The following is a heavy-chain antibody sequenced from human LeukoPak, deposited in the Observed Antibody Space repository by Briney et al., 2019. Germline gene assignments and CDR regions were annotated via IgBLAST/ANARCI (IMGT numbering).Heavy chain of an antibody. D-gene: IGHD3/OR15-3a*01. CDR3: AKDWTHYFDY. CDR1: GFTFSNYD. J-gene: IGHJ4*02. CDR2: IRYDGSNK. V-gene: IGHV3-30*02. Sequence: GGSLRLSCAASGFTFSNYDMNWVRQAPGKGLGWVAFIRYDGSNKYYADSVKGRFTTSRDNSKNTLYLQMNSLRAEDTAVYYCAKDWTHYFDYWGQGTLVTVSS.